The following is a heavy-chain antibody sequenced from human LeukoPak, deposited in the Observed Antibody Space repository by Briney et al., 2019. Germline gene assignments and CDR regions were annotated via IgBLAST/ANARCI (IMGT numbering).Heavy chain of an antibody. CDR1: GYTFTSYA. CDR3: ARHPAPNYDFWSGSNWFDP. Sequence: ASVKVSCKASGYTFTSYAMHWVRQAPGQRLEWMGWINAGNGNTKYSQKFQGRVTITRDTSASTAYMELSSLRSEDTAVYYCARHPAPNYDFWSGSNWFDPWGQGTLVTVSS. D-gene: IGHD3-3*01. CDR2: INAGNGNT. V-gene: IGHV1-3*01. J-gene: IGHJ5*02.